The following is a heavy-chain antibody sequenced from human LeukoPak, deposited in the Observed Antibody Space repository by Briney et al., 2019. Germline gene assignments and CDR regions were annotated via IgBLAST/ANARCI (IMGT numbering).Heavy chain of an antibody. CDR3: AREGYYDSSGYYSSYYYMDV. CDR1: GFTVSSNY. J-gene: IGHJ6*03. Sequence: GGSLRLSCAASGFTVSSNYMSWVRQAPGKGLEWVSVIYSGGSTYYADSVKGRFTISRDNSKNTLYLQMNSLRAEDTAVYYCAREGYYDSSGYYSSYYYMDVWGKGTTVTISS. V-gene: IGHV3-66*01. D-gene: IGHD3-22*01. CDR2: IYSGGST.